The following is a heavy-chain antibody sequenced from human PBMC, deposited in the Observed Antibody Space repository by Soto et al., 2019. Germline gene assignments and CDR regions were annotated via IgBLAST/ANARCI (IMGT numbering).Heavy chain of an antibody. CDR3: ARGERITMIVL. Sequence: SETLSLTCTVSGGAITSSYWNWFRQSPGKGLEWIGYMYYSGSTNYNPSLKSRVTISVDTSKNQFSLKLSSVTAADTAVYYCARGERITMIVLWGQGTLVTVSS. CDR1: GGAITSSY. J-gene: IGHJ4*02. V-gene: IGHV4-59*01. D-gene: IGHD3-22*01. CDR2: MYYSGST.